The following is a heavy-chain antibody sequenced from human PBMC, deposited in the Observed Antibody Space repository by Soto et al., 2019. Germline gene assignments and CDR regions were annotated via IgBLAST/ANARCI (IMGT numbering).Heavy chain of an antibody. V-gene: IGHV4-59*12. Sequence: PSETLSLTCTVSGDSITSSYWSWIRQPPGKGLEWIGYIYYSGSTNYNPSLRSRVTISVDPSKNQFSLNLTSVTAADTAIYYCARDSGGGSFDPWGQGTLVTVSS. CDR2: IYYSGST. J-gene: IGHJ5*02. CDR3: ARDSGGGSFDP. CDR1: GDSITSSY. D-gene: IGHD3-10*01.